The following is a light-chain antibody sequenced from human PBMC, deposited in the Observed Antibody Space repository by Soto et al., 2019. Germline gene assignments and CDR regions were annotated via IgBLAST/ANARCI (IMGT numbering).Light chain of an antibody. CDR3: KSYAGSNTYV. V-gene: IGLV2-8*01. CDR1: KNDIGDYDF. CDR2: EVV. J-gene: IGLJ1*01. Sequence: QSALTQPPSASGSPGQSVNISCTGTKNDIGDYDFVSWYQHHPGTAPRLIIYEVVQRPAGVPDRFSGSKSGNTASLTVSGLQASDEADYFCKSYAGSNTYVFGSGTKLTVL.